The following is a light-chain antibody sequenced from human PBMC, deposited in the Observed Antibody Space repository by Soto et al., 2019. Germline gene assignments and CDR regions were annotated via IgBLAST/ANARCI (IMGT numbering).Light chain of an antibody. CDR3: RSYTSSSTLYV. J-gene: IGLJ1*01. CDR1: SSDVGGYNY. V-gene: IGLV2-14*01. Sequence: QSVLTQPASVSGSPGQSITISCTGTSSDVGGYNYVSWYQQHPGKAPKLMIYDVSNRPSGVSNRFSGSKSGNTASLTISGLQAEDEADYYCRSYTSSSTLYVFGTGTMSPS. CDR2: DVS.